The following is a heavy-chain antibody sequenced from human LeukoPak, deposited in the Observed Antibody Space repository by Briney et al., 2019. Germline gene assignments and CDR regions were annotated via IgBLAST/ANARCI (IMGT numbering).Heavy chain of an antibody. V-gene: IGHV4-34*01. D-gene: IGHD3-3*01. CDR3: ARSKAVRITIFGVVKYYFDY. J-gene: IGHJ4*02. CDR2: INHSGST. CDR1: GGPFSAYY. Sequence: TSETLSLTCAVYGGPFSAYYWSWLRQPPGKGLEWMGEINHSGSTNYNPSLKSRVTISVDTSKNPFSLKLSSVTGADTAVYYCARSKAVRITIFGVVKYYFDYWGQGTLVTVSS.